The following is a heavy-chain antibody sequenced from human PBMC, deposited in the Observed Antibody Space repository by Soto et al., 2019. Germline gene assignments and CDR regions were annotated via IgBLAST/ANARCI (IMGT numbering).Heavy chain of an antibody. CDR3: ARGPRGYSGYEYNY. V-gene: IGHV1-8*01. D-gene: IGHD5-12*01. CDR1: GYTFTSYD. CDR2: MNPNSGNT. Sequence: GASVKVSCKASGYTFTSYDINWVRQATGQGLEWMGWMNPNSGNTGYAQKFQGRVTMTRNTSISTAYMELSSLRSEGTAVYYCARGPRGYSGYEYNYWGQGTLVTVSS. J-gene: IGHJ4*02.